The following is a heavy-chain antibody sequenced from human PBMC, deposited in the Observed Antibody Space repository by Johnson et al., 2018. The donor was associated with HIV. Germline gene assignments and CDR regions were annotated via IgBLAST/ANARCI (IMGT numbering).Heavy chain of an antibody. J-gene: IGHJ3*02. V-gene: IGHV3-66*02. CDR3: VRDRGSGWDDAFDI. D-gene: IGHD6-19*01. CDR1: GFTVSRNY. CDR2: IYSDGST. Sequence: EKLVESGGGLVQPGGSLRLSCAASGFTVSRNYMSWVRQAPGKGLEWVSVIYSDGSTYYADSVKGRFTISRDTSKNTLYLQMNSLRAEDTAVYYCVRDRGSGWDDAFDIWGQGTMVTVSS.